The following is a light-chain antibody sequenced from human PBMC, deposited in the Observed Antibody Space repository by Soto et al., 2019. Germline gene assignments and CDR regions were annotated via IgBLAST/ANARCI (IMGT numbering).Light chain of an antibody. CDR3: QQYNDWPPLT. CDR1: QAISNS. Sequence: EIVMTQSPATLSVSPGERVTLSCRASQAISNSLAWYQQKPGQAPRLLIYGASTWATGIPARFSGSGSGTEFTLTISSLQSEDVATYYCQQYNDWPPLTFGGGTKVEIK. CDR2: GAS. V-gene: IGKV3-15*01. J-gene: IGKJ4*01.